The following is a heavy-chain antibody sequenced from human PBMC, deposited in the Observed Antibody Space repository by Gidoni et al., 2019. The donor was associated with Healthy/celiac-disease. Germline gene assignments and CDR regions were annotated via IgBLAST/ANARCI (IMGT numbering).Heavy chain of an antibody. V-gene: IGHV3-23*01. CDR1: GFTFSSYA. CDR3: AKDHTANTYFDY. Sequence: EVQLLESGGGLVQPGGSLRLSCSASGFTFSSYAMSWVRQAPGKGLEWVSAISGSGGSTYYADSVKGRFTISRDNSKNTLYLQMNSLRAEDTAVYYCAKDHTANTYFDYWGQGTLVTVSS. D-gene: IGHD5-18*01. CDR2: ISGSGGST. J-gene: IGHJ4*02.